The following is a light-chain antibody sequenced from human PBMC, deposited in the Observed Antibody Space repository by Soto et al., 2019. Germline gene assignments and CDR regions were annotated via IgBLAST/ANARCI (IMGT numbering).Light chain of an antibody. Sequence: ESVLTQSPASLSLSPGDRATLSCRASQSISNYLAWYQQKPGQAPRLLIYDASNRATGIPARFSGSGSGTHFTLTISSLEPEDFAVYYCQQRSKFTFGPGTKVDFK. CDR3: QQRSKFT. J-gene: IGKJ3*01. CDR2: DAS. CDR1: QSISNY. V-gene: IGKV3-11*01.